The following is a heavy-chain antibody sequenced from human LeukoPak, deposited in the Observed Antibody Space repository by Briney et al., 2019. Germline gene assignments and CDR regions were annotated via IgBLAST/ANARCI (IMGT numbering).Heavy chain of an antibody. D-gene: IGHD6-13*01. CDR1: GDTFSNYD. V-gene: IGHV7-4-1*02. J-gene: IGHJ3*02. CDR3: ARIRKAATVDAFEN. Sequence: ASVKVSCKASGDTFSNYDMNWVRQAPGQGLEWMGRISSNSGNPTYAQGFTGRFVFSLDASVSTAYLQISSLKAEDTAIYYCARIRKAATVDAFENWGQGTMVTVSS. CDR2: ISSNSGNP.